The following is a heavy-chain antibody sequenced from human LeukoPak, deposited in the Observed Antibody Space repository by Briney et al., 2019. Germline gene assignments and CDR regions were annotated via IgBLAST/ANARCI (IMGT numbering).Heavy chain of an antibody. D-gene: IGHD3-22*01. J-gene: IGHJ4*02. CDR1: GGSISSYY. CDR3: ARHPDSSGNFDY. CDR2: IYYSGST. V-gene: IGHV4-59*08. Sequence: PSETLSLTCTVYGGSISSYYWSWIRQPPGKGLEWIGYIYYSGSTNYNPSLKSGVTISVDTSKNQFSLKLSSVTAADTAVYYCARHPDSSGNFDYWGQGTLVTVSS.